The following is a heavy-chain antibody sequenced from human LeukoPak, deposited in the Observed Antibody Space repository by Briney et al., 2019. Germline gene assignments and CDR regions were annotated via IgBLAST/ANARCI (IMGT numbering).Heavy chain of an antibody. D-gene: IGHD6-19*01. CDR1: GGSISSSSYY. Sequence: SETLSLTCTVSGGSISSSSYYWGWIRQPPGKGLGWIGSIYYSGSTYYNPSLKSRVTISVGTSKNQFSLKLSSVTAADTAVYYCARFSSGWHRDYWGQGTLVTVSS. V-gene: IGHV4-39*01. J-gene: IGHJ4*02. CDR3: ARFSSGWHRDY. CDR2: IYYSGST.